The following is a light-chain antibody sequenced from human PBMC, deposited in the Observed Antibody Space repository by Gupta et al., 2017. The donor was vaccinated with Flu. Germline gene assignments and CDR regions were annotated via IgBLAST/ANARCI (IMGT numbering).Light chain of an antibody. CDR2: GAS. Sequence: EIVMTQSPGILSVSPGESATLSCRASRSVSSNLAWYQQKPGRAPRLLIYGASTRATGIPARFSGTGSGTDFTLTISSLQSEDFAVYYCQHYNNWPPDTFGQGTKLEIK. J-gene: IGKJ2*01. CDR3: QHYNNWPPDT. V-gene: IGKV3-15*01. CDR1: RSVSSN.